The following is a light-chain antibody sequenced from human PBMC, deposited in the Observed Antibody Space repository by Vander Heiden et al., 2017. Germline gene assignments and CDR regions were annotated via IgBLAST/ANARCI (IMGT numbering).Light chain of an antibody. CDR3: RQALQTPLT. Sequence: EIVMTQSPLSLPVTPGEPASISCRSSQSLLHSNGYNYLDWYLQKPGQSPQLLIFLGSNRASGVPDRFSGSGSGTDFTLKIIRVEAEDVGVYYCRQALQTPLTFGGGTKVEIK. V-gene: IGKV2-28*01. CDR1: QSLLHSNGYNY. CDR2: LGS. J-gene: IGKJ4*01.